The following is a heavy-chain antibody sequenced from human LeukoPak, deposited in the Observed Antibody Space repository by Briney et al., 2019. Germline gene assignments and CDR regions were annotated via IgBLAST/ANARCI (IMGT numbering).Heavy chain of an antibody. J-gene: IGHJ4*02. D-gene: IGHD6-19*01. V-gene: IGHV5-51*01. CDR1: GYSFTSYW. CDR3: ARLGISGWYENYFDY. Sequence: GESLKISCKGSGYSFTSYWIGWVRQMPGKGLEWMGIIYPGDSDTRYSPSFQGQVTISADKSISTAYLQWSSLKASDTAMYYCARLGISGWYENYFDYWGQGTLVTVSS. CDR2: IYPGDSDT.